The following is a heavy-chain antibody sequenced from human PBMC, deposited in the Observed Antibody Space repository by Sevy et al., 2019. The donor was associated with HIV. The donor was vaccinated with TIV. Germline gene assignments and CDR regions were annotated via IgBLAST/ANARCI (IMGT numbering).Heavy chain of an antibody. CDR2: IYNVGDT. J-gene: IGHJ5*02. V-gene: IGHV4-59*01. Sequence: SETLSLTCTVSGGSISGYYWSWIRQSPGKGLEWIGYIYNVGDTRYNPSLKSRVTISMATSKNQFSLHLISMTAADTAVYYCARRVPALAGNWFDPWGQGTLVTVSS. CDR1: GGSISGYY. CDR3: ARRVPALAGNWFDP.